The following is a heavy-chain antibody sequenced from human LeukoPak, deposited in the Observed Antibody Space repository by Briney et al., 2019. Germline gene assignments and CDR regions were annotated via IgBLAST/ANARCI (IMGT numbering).Heavy chain of an antibody. CDR2: IYYSGST. Sequence: PSETLSLTCTVSGGSFSSGGYYWSWIRQHPGKGLEWIGYIYYSGSTYYNPSLKSRVTISVDTSKNQFSLKLSSVTAADTAVYYCARGKRGYDILTGYSFDYWGQGTLVTVSS. D-gene: IGHD3-9*01. J-gene: IGHJ4*02. V-gene: IGHV4-31*03. CDR1: GGSFSSGGYY. CDR3: ARGKRGYDILTGYSFDY.